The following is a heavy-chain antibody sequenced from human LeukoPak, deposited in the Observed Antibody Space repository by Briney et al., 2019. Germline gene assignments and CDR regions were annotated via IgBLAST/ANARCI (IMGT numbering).Heavy chain of an antibody. CDR2: IYYSGST. CDR3: ARHTAYDISGHLVPFDY. Sequence: KSSETLSLTCTVSGGSINSYYWSWIRQPPGKGLEWIRYIYYSGSTNYNPSLKSRVTISVDTSKNQFSLKLSSVTAADTAVYYCARHTAYDISGHLVPFDYWGQGTLVTVSS. V-gene: IGHV4-59*08. D-gene: IGHD3-22*01. J-gene: IGHJ4*02. CDR1: GGSINSYY.